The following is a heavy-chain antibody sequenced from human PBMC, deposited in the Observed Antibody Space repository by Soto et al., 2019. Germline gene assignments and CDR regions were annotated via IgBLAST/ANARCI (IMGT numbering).Heavy chain of an antibody. D-gene: IGHD5-18*01. CDR3: ARVGDTAMVTWFLDY. CDR2: IYYSGST. J-gene: IGHJ4*02. Sequence: FVTLSLTCTVADGSISIYDWSWIRKHPGKGLEWIGYIYYSGSTNYNPSLKSRVTISVDTSKNQFSLKLSSVTAADTAVYYCARVGDTAMVTWFLDYWGQGTLVTVSS. CDR1: DGSISIYD. V-gene: IGHV4-59*01.